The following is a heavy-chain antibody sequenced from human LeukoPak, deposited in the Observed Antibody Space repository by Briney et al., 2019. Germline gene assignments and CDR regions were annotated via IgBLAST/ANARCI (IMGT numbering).Heavy chain of an antibody. V-gene: IGHV3-74*01. Sequence: SGGSLRLSCAASGFDFSSNWMHWVRHAPGQGLVWVLRIKGDGISTNYADSVKGRFTISRDIAKNTLYLQMSSLRAEDTGVYYCAKDHYWSIDYWGRGTLVTVSS. CDR3: AKDHYWSIDY. J-gene: IGHJ4*02. CDR2: IKGDGIST. D-gene: IGHD3-3*01. CDR1: GFDFSSNW.